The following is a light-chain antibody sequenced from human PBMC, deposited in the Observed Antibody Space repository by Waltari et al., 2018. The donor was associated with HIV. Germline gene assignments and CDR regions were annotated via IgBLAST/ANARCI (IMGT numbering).Light chain of an antibody. V-gene: IGLV8-61*01. CDR1: SGSVSTSYY. CDR3: VLYMGSGIWV. J-gene: IGLJ3*02. CDR2: LTN. Sequence: QTVVTQEPSFSVSPGGTVTLTCGLSSGSVSTSYYPSWYQQTPGPAPRTLIYLTNTRSSGVPDRFSGSILGNKAALTITGAQADDESDYYCVLYMGSGIWVFGGGTKLTVL.